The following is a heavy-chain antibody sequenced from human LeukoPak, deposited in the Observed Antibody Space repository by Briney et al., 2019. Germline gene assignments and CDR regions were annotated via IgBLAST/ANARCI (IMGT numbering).Heavy chain of an antibody. CDR1: GFTFSSYW. J-gene: IGHJ4*02. V-gene: IGHV3-7*01. CDR2: IKQDGSEK. Sequence: PGGSLRLPCAASGFTFSSYWMSWVRQAPGKGLEWVANIKQDGSEKYYVDSVKGRFTISRDNAKNSLYLQMNSLRAEDTAVYYCARDLAAMYYYDSSGYYFDYWGQGTLVTVSS. D-gene: IGHD3-22*01. CDR3: ARDLAAMYYYDSSGYYFDY.